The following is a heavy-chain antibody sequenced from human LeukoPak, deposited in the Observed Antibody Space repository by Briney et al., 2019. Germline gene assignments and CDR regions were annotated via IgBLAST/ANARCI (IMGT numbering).Heavy chain of an antibody. CDR2: MKQDGSEK. V-gene: IGHV3-7*01. J-gene: IGHJ4*02. CDR3: ARDIRSVRGVFDY. CDR1: GFTFSSYW. Sequence: GSLRLSCAASGFTFSSYWMSWVRQAPGKGLEWVANMKQDGSEKYYVDPVKGRFTISRDNAKNSLYLQMNSLRAEDTAVYYCARDIRSVRGVFDYWGQGTLVTVSS. D-gene: IGHD3-10*01.